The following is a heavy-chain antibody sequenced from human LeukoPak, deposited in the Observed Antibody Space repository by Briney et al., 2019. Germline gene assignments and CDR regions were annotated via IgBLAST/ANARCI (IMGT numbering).Heavy chain of an antibody. D-gene: IGHD6-13*01. V-gene: IGHV1-69*13. CDR1: GDASNSYA. CDR3: ARDYSTSYLRRTWYGSFDY. J-gene: IGHJ4*02. Sequence: SVKVSCKPTGDASNSYAINWMREAPGQALEWIGGIIPIFGTTNYAPKFQGRVTITADESTSTVYMMLNSLRSEDTALYYCARDYSTSYLRRTWYGSFDYWGQGTLVTVSS. CDR2: IIPIFGTT.